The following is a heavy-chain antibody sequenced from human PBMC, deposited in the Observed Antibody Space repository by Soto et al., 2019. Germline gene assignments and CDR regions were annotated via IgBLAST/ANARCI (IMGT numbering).Heavy chain of an antibody. J-gene: IGHJ4*02. V-gene: IGHV4-4*02. Sequence: QVHLQESGPGLVKPLETLSLTYAISGGSTSSSDWWTWVRQPPGEGLEWIGEIHRDGVTNYNSSLKSRLTISLDQSRNQFSLSLTSVTAADAAVYFCAGRPEIHPRWGQVILVPVSS. CDR3: AGRPEIHPR. D-gene: IGHD1-26*01. CDR1: GGSTSSSDW. CDR2: IHRDGVT.